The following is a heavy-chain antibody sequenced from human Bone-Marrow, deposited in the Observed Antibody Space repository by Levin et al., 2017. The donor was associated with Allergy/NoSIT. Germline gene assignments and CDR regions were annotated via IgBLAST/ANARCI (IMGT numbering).Heavy chain of an antibody. V-gene: IGHV3-30*18. Sequence: GGSLRLSCAASGFTFSSYGMHWVRQAPGKGLEWVAVISYDGSNKYYADSVKGRFTISRDNSKNTLYLQMNSLRAEDTAVYYCAKGARNDYGDPTSFDYWGQGTLVTVSS. CDR3: AKGARNDYGDPTSFDY. CDR2: ISYDGSNK. J-gene: IGHJ4*02. D-gene: IGHD4-17*01. CDR1: GFTFSSYG.